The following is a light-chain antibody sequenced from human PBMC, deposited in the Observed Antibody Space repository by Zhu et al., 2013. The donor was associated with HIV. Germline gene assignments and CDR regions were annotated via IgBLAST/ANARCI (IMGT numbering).Light chain of an antibody. Sequence: EIVLTQSPDTLSLSPGERATLSCRANQAVNKYLAWFQQKSGQAPRLLIYDTSTRATGIPARFSGSGSGTDFTLTISGLQPEDFAVYYCQHYGSSPRTFGQGTKVEIK. V-gene: IGKV3-11*01. CDR2: DTS. CDR1: QAVNKY. J-gene: IGKJ1*01. CDR3: QHYGSSPRT.